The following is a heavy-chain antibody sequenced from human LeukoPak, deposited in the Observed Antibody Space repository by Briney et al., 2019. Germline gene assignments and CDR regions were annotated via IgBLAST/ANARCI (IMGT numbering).Heavy chain of an antibody. CDR3: ARVIATRDYFDY. D-gene: IGHD6-6*01. J-gene: IGHJ4*02. Sequence: SGGSLRLSCAASGFRFKNYWMSWVRQPPGKGLEWVANIDQDGSDKYCVDSVEGRFTISRDNAKNSLFLQMNSLRVEDTAVYYCARVIATRDYFDYWGQGTLVTVSS. V-gene: IGHV3-7*01. CDR2: IDQDGSDK. CDR1: GFRFKNYW.